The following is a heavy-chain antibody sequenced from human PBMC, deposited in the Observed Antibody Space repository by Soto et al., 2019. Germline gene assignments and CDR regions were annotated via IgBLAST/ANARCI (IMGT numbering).Heavy chain of an antibody. V-gene: IGHV1-24*01. CDR1: GHTLTELS. Sequence: QVQLVQSGAEVRKPGASVKVSCKVSGHTLTELSMHWVRQAPGKGLEWMGGVDPEDGETISAQKFQGRVTVTEDTSTDSTYLELSSLRSEDTAVYFCAAGGTRWLHSPFDYWGQGTLVTISS. J-gene: IGHJ4*02. CDR3: AAGGTRWLHSPFDY. CDR2: VDPEDGET. D-gene: IGHD1-1*01.